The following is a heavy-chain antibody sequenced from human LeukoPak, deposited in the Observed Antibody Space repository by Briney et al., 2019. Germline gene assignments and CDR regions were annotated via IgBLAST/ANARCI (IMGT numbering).Heavy chain of an antibody. CDR3: ARASGPIKKNRFDQ. CDR2: ISYDEMYQ. J-gene: IGHJ4*02. Sequence: PGRSLRLSCAASGFTFNIYGMHWVRQAPGKGLEWVAGISYDEMYQYYADSVKGRFTISRDISRSTLYLEMNSLSAEDTAVYYCARASGPIKKNRFDQWGQGTLVTVSS. D-gene: IGHD1-26*01. V-gene: IGHV3-30*03. CDR1: GFTFNIYG.